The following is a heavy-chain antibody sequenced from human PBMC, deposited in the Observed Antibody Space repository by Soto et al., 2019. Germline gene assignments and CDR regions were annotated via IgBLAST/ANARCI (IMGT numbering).Heavy chain of an antibody. CDR1: GGSVSSGSYY. CDR2: IYYSGST. J-gene: IGHJ6*02. D-gene: IGHD3-22*01. V-gene: IGHV4-61*01. CDR3: ARDRKYYYDSSGYQWAAYYYYGMDV. Sequence: SETLSLTCTVSGGSVSSGSYYWSWIRQPPGKGLEWIGYIYYSGSTSYNPSLKSRVTISVDTSKNQFSLKLSSVTAADTAVYYCARDRKYYYDSSGYQWAAYYYYGMDVWGQVTTVTVYS.